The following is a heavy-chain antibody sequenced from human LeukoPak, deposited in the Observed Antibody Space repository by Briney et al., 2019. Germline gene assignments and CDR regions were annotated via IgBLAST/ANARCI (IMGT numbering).Heavy chain of an antibody. CDR1: GFGFSNYW. D-gene: IGHD4-11*01. J-gene: IGHJ4*02. CDR2: MNEDGSEK. Sequence: GGSLRLSCAASGFGFSNYWMSWVRQAPGKGLEWVANMNEDGSEKNYDDSVKGRFTISRDNAQDSLYLQMNSLRAEDTAVYYCARDRGYSNFDYWGQGTLLTVSS. CDR3: ARDRGYSNFDY. V-gene: IGHV3-7*01.